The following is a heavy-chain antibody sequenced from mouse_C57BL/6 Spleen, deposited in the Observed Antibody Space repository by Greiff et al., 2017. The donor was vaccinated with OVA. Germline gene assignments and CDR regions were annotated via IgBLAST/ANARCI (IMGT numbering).Heavy chain of an antibody. V-gene: IGHV1-50*01. CDR2: IDPSDSYT. D-gene: IGHD3-1*01. CDR1: GYTFTSYW. CDR3: ARWGYDDY. Sequence: VQLQQSGAELVKPGASVKLSCKASGYTFTSYWMQWVKQRPGQGLEWIGEIDPSDSYTNYNQKFKGKATLTVDTSSSTAYMQLSSLTSEDSAVYYCARWGYDDYWGQGTTLTVSS. J-gene: IGHJ2*01.